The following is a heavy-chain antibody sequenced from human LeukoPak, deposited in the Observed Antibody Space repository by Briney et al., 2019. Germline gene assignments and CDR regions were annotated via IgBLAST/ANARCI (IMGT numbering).Heavy chain of an antibody. D-gene: IGHD2-15*01. J-gene: IGHJ3*02. V-gene: IGHV3-11*04. Sequence: GGSLRLSCAASGFTFSDYYMSWIRQAPGKGLEWVSYISSNGSTIYYADSVKGRSTISRDNAKNSLYLQMNSLRAEDTAVYYCARDPWWGVVVVAADGPNAFDIWGQGTMVTVSS. CDR3: ARDPWWGVVVVAADGPNAFDI. CDR1: GFTFSDYY. CDR2: ISSNGSTI.